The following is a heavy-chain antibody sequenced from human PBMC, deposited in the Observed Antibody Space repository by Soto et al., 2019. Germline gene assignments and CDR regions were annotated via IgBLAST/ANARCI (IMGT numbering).Heavy chain of an antibody. D-gene: IGHD1-26*01. Sequence: GGSLRLSCAASGFTFSSYSMNWVRQAPGKGLEWVSSISSSSSYIYYADSVKGRFTISRDNAKNSLYLQMNSLRAEDTAVYYCARDRRSPSIVGVAYYWGQGTLVTVSS. CDR3: ARDRRSPSIVGVAYY. CDR2: ISSSSSYI. CDR1: GFTFSSYS. J-gene: IGHJ4*02. V-gene: IGHV3-21*01.